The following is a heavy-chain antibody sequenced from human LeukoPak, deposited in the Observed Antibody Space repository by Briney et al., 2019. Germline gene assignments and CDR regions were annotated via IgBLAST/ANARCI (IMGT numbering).Heavy chain of an antibody. V-gene: IGHV1-2*02. CDR2: IHPYSGDT. CDR3: ARDRNSGSSLDI. CDR1: GYTFTGYY. J-gene: IGHJ3*02. Sequence: ASVTVSCKASGYTFTGYYIHWVRQAPGQGLEWMGWIHPYSGDTNYAQNFQGRVTMTRDTSISTAYMELSSLKSDDTAVYYCARDRNSGSSLDIWGQGTMLTVSS. D-gene: IGHD6-6*01.